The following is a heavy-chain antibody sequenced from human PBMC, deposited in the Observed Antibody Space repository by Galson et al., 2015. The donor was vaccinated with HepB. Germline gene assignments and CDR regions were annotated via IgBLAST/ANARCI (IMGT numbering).Heavy chain of an antibody. Sequence: SLRLSCAASGFTFSTYAMNWVRQAPGRGLEWVSAISGSDGSTHYADSVKGRFTISRDNSKNTLYLQMNSLRAEDTAVYYCAKDIGDIGNYYGMDVWGQGTTVTVSS. CDR1: GFTFSTYA. CDR3: AKDIGDIGNYYGMDV. CDR2: ISGSDGST. V-gene: IGHV3-23*01. D-gene: IGHD4-17*01. J-gene: IGHJ6*02.